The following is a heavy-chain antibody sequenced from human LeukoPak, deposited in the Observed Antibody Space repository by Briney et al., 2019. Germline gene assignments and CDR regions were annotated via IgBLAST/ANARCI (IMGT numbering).Heavy chain of an antibody. CDR3: ARVECSGGSCYSFWFDP. Sequence: GASVKVSCTASGYTFTSYAMHWVRQAPGQRLEWMGWINAGNGNTKYSQKFQGRVTITRDTSASTAYMELSSLRSEDTAVYYCARVECSGGSCYSFWFDPWGQGTLVTVSS. CDR2: INAGNGNT. D-gene: IGHD2-15*01. V-gene: IGHV1-3*01. CDR1: GYTFTSYA. J-gene: IGHJ5*02.